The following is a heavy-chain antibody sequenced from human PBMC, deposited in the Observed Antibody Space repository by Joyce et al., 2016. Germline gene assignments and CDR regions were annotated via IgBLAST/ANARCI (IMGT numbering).Heavy chain of an antibody. Sequence: EVQLVESGGDLVQPGGSLILSCAASGFIFSSKEMKWVRQAPGKGLERIAYISRSGDLIHYADSVRGRFTISRDNDGSSLYLQMESLRAEDTAMYDCASPSCAVWGQGSLVTVSS. J-gene: IGHJ4*02. V-gene: IGHV3-48*03. CDR2: ISRSGDLI. CDR3: ASPSCAV. CDR1: GFIFSSKE.